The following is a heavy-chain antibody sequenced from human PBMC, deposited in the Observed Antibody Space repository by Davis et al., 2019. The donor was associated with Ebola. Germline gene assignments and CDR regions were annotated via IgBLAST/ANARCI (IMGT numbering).Heavy chain of an antibody. D-gene: IGHD3-16*01. V-gene: IGHV3-9*01. CDR2: ISWDSGTV. Sequence: SLKISCIASGFKFDDHAMNWVRQRPGRGLEWVSGISWDSGTVLYAESVEGRFTISRDNAGTSLYLEMNSLRPEDTALYYCAKDVYAGIGHGLEAWGQGTTVTVSS. J-gene: IGHJ6*02. CDR3: AKDVYAGIGHGLEA. CDR1: GFKFDDHA.